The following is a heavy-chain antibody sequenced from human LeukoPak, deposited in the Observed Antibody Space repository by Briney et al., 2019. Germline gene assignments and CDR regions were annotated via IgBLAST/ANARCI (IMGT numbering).Heavy chain of an antibody. Sequence: GGSLRLSCTASGFTFGDYAMSWFRQAPGKGLEWVGFIRSKAYGGTTEYAASVKGRFTISRDDSKSIVHLQMNSLKTEDTAVYYCTRGDPYGGATVYYFDYWGQGTLVTVSS. CDR1: GFTFGDYA. V-gene: IGHV3-49*03. CDR2: IRSKAYGGTT. CDR3: TRGDPYGGATVYYFDY. D-gene: IGHD1-26*01. J-gene: IGHJ4*02.